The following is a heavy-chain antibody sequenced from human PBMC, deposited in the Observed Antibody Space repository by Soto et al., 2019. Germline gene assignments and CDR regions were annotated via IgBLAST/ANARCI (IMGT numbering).Heavy chain of an antibody. CDR2: IYYSGST. CDR3: ASRRDGKRGYFDY. Sequence: SETLSLTCPVSGGSISSSSYYWGWIRQPPGKGLEWIGSIYYSGSTYYNPSLKSRVTISVVTSKNQFSLELSSVTAADTAVYYCASRRDGKRGYFDYWGQGTLVTVSS. J-gene: IGHJ4*02. V-gene: IGHV4-39*01. CDR1: GGSISSSSYY. D-gene: IGHD1-26*01.